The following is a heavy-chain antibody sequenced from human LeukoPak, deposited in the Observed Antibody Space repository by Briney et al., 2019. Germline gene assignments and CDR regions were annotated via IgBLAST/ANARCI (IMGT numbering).Heavy chain of an antibody. V-gene: IGHV3-30*03. CDR2: ISYDGSIK. Sequence: GGSLRLSCAASGFTFSDYFMSWIRQAPGKGLEWVAVISYDGSIKYYADSVKGRFTISRDNSKNTLYLQMNSLRAEDTAVYYCARDRVGATDYFDYWGQGTLVTVSS. D-gene: IGHD1-26*01. CDR3: ARDRVGATDYFDY. CDR1: GFTFSDYF. J-gene: IGHJ4*02.